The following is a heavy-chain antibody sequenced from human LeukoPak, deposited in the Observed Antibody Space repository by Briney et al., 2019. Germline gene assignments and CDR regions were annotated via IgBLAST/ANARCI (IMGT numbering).Heavy chain of an antibody. CDR1: GYSFTSYW. CDR2: IDPSDSYT. CDR3: ARSYSGYDSYDY. V-gene: IGHV5-10-1*01. Sequence: GESLKISCQGSGYSFTSYWISWVRQMPGKGLEWMGRIDPSDSYTNYSPSFQGHVTISADKSISTAYLQWSSLKASDTAMYYCARSYSGYDSYDYWGQGTLVTVSS. J-gene: IGHJ4*02. D-gene: IGHD5-12*01.